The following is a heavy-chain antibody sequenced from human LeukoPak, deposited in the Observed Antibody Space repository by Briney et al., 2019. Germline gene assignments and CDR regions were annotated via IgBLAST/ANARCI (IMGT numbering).Heavy chain of an antibody. D-gene: IGHD3-10*01. CDR3: TRDALFGSGRTHLDF. Sequence: PGGSLRLSCAASEFTFSRYWMSWVRQAPGKGLQWVANIKHDGSEAHYVDSVKGRFTISGDNAKSSLSLQMNSLNVDDTGVYFCTRDALFGSGRTHLDFWSQGTLVSVSS. CDR2: IKHDGSEA. J-gene: IGHJ4*02. V-gene: IGHV3-7*04. CDR1: EFTFSRYW.